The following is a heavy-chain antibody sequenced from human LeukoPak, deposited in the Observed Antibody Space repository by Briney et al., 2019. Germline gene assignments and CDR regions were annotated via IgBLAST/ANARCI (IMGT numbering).Heavy chain of an antibody. V-gene: IGHV3-23*01. CDR1: GFTFSSSA. CDR3: AACFTYGSGTLYYYYYMDV. Sequence: GGSLRLSCVASGFTFSSSAMSWVRQAPGKGLEWVSSISASGGSTYYADSVKGRFAISKDNSKNMLYLELSSLRAEDRAVYYCAACFTYGSGTLYYYYYMDVWGKGTTVTVSS. J-gene: IGHJ6*03. D-gene: IGHD3-10*01. CDR2: ISASGGST.